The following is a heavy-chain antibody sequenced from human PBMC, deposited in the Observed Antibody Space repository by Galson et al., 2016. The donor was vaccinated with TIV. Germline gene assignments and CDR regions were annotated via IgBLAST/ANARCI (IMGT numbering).Heavy chain of an antibody. CDR1: GYTLCTYY. Sequence: SVKVSCKASGYTLCTYYMHWLRQAPGQGLEWMGIIDPSVGSTTYSQKFQGRVTMTSDTSTSTVYMELISLKSEDTAVYYCARRFYFDDWGQGTLVTVSS. CDR3: ARRFYFDD. CDR2: IDPSVGST. V-gene: IGHV1-46*01. J-gene: IGHJ4*02.